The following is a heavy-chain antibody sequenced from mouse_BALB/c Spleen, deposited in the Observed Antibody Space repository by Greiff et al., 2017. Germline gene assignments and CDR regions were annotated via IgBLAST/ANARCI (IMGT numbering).Heavy chain of an antibody. CDR2: ISYSGST. V-gene: IGHV3-8*02. CDR3: ARDGNYSSYWYFDV. CDR1: GDSITSGY. D-gene: IGHD2-1*01. Sequence: EVQLQESGPSLVKPSQTLSLTCSATGDSITSGYWNWIRKFPGNKLEYMGYISYSGSTYYNPSLKSRISITRDTSKNQYYLQLNSVTTEDTATYYCARDGNYSSYWYFDVWGAGTTVTVSS. J-gene: IGHJ1*01.